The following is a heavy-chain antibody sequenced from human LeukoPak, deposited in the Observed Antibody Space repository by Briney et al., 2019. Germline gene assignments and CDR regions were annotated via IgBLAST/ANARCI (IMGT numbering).Heavy chain of an antibody. CDR1: GFTFRSYG. V-gene: IGHV3-30*02. CDR2: IRYDGNNK. D-gene: IGHD3-10*01. J-gene: IGHJ4*02. CDR3: AKDHMVRGVIITAIDY. Sequence: GGSLRLSCAASGFTFRSYGMHWVRQAPGKGLEWVAFIRYDGNNKYYADSVKGRFTISRDNSKNTLYLQMNSLRAEDTAVYYCAKDHMVRGVIITAIDYWGQGTLVTVSS.